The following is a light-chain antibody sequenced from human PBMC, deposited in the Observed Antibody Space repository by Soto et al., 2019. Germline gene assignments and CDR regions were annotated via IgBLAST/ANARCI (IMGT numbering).Light chain of an antibody. CDR2: GAS. CDR1: QSVGSTY. J-gene: IGKJ1*01. CDR3: QQYGETPWT. Sequence: EILLTQSPGTLSLSPGERATLSCSASQSVGSTYLAWYQQKPGQAPRLLIYGASSRETAIPDRFSGSGAGTDFTLTISRLEPEDFAVYYCQQYGETPWTFGQGTKVDIK. V-gene: IGKV3-20*01.